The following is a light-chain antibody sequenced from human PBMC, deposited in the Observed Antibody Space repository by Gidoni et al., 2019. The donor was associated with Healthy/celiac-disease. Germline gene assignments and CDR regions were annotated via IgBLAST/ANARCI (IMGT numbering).Light chain of an antibody. CDR2: DAS. CDR3: QQYDNLPRVT. J-gene: IGKJ3*01. CDR1: QDISNY. Sequence: DIQMTQSPSSLSASVGDRVTITCQARQDISNYLNWYQQKPGKAPKLLIYDASNLETGVPSRFSGSGSGTDFTFTISSLQPEDIATYYCQQYDNLPRVTFGPGTKVDIK. V-gene: IGKV1-33*01.